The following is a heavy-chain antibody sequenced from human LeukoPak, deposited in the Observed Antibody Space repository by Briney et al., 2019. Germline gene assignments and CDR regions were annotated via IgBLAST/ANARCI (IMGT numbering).Heavy chain of an antibody. CDR1: GGSFSGYY. CDR3: VRGYYDSSGYYMVY. Sequence: SETLSLTCAVYGGSFSGYYWSWIRQPPGKGLEWIGEINHSGSTNYNPSLKSRVTISVDTSKNQFSLRLSSVTAADTAVYYCVRGYYDSSGYYMVYWGQGTLVTVSS. J-gene: IGHJ4*02. CDR2: INHSGST. V-gene: IGHV4-34*01. D-gene: IGHD3-22*01.